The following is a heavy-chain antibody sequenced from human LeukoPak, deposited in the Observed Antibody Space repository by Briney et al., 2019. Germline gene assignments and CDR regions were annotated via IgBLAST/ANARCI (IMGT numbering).Heavy chain of an antibody. V-gene: IGHV3-30*04. CDR1: LVTPRTFT. D-gene: IGHD2-8*02. Sequence: CPRLSPAASLVTPRTFTMHSVRHAPRKRLGRGSVISYAVSLQQSTHSVKGRFTISRDNSENTLYLQMNSLRIEATAVFYCARGGPHDAGGYLDFWGLGTLVTVSS. CDR2: ISYAVSLQ. J-gene: IGHJ1*01. CDR3: ARGGPHDAGGYLDF.